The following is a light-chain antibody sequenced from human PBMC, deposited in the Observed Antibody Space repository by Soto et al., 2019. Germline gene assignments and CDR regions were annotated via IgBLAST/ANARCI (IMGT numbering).Light chain of an antibody. J-gene: IGKJ1*01. Sequence: EIVLTQSPGTLSLSPGERATLSCRASQSVGSSYLAWYQHKPGQAPRLLIYSASSRATGIPDRFSGSGSGTDFTLTISRLEPEDFAVYYCQQYGNSQWTFGQGTKVDTK. CDR3: QQYGNSQWT. CDR2: SAS. V-gene: IGKV3-20*01. CDR1: QSVGSSY.